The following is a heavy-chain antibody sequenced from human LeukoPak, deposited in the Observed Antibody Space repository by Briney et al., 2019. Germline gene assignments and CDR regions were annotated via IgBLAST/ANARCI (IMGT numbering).Heavy chain of an antibody. CDR3: ARGSSSGWPKNSYYFDY. V-gene: IGHV1-8*01. Sequence: GASVKVSCKASGYTFTSYDINWVRQATGQGLEWMGWMNPNSGNTGYAQKFQGRVTMTRNTSISTAYMELSSLRSEDTAVYYCARGSSSGWPKNSYYFDYWGKGTTVTVSS. CDR1: GYTFTSYD. J-gene: IGHJ4*03. D-gene: IGHD6-19*01. CDR2: MNPNSGNT.